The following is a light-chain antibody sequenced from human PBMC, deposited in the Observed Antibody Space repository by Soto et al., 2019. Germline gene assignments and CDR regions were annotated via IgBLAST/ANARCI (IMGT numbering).Light chain of an antibody. CDR2: GAS. V-gene: IGKV3-15*01. CDR3: QQYIDWPLT. J-gene: IGKJ4*01. Sequence: EIVMTQSPATLSVSPGERATLSCRASQSVSSNLAWFQQKPDQAPRLLMYGASTRTAGVPARFSGSGSGTEFTLTISSLQSEDFAVYYCQQYIDWPLTFGGGTKVEI. CDR1: QSVSSN.